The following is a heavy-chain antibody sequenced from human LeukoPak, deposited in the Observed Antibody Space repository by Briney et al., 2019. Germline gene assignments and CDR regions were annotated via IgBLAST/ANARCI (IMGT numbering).Heavy chain of an antibody. CDR2: IWYDGSNE. D-gene: IGHD3-22*01. CDR3: ARSIRVPDSSGYYYYFDY. Sequence: GGSLRLSCAASGFTFSSYGMHWVRQAPGKGLEWVAVIWYDGSNEYYADSVKGRFTISRDNSKNTLYLQMNSLRAEDTAVYYCARSIRVPDSSGYYYYFDYWGQGTLVTVSS. V-gene: IGHV3-33*01. J-gene: IGHJ4*02. CDR1: GFTFSSYG.